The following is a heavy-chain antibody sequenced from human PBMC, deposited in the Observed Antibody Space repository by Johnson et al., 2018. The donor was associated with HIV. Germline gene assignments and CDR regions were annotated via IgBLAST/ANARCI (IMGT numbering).Heavy chain of an antibody. CDR1: GFTFTFYA. V-gene: IGHV3-30-3*01. CDR3: ARDQGGNHNAFDI. CDR2: ISYDGSNK. Sequence: QVQLVESGGGVVQPGRSLRLSCAASGFTFTFYAMHWVRQAPGKGLEWVAVISYDGSNKYYADSVKGRFTISRDNSKNTLYLQMNSLRAEDTAVYYCARDQGGNHNAFDIWGQGTMVTVSS. J-gene: IGHJ3*02. D-gene: IGHD1-14*01.